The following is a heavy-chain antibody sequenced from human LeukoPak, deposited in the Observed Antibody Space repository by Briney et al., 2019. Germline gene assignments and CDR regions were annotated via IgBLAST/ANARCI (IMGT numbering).Heavy chain of an antibody. Sequence: GGSLRLSCAAFGFTFSSYEMNWVRQAPGKGLEWVSYISSSGSTIYYADSVKGRFTISRDNAKNSLYLQMNSLRAEDTAVYYCVRWYDAFDIWSQGTMVTVSS. D-gene: IGHD2-15*01. J-gene: IGHJ3*02. V-gene: IGHV3-48*03. CDR1: GFTFSSYE. CDR2: ISSSGSTI. CDR3: VRWYDAFDI.